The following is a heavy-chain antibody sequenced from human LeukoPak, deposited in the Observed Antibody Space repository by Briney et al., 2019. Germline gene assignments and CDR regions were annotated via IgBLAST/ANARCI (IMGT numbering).Heavy chain of an antibody. D-gene: IGHD4-17*01. CDR1: GFTFSSYA. V-gene: IGHV3-23*01. CDR3: AKDSWQYGYDYGMDV. CDR2: ISGSGGST. J-gene: IGHJ6*02. Sequence: GGSLRLSCAASGFTFSSYAMSWGRQAPGKGLGWVSAISGSGGSTSYADSVKVRFTISRDNSKNTLYLQMNSLRAEDTAVYCCAKDSWQYGYDYGMDVWGQGTTVTVSS.